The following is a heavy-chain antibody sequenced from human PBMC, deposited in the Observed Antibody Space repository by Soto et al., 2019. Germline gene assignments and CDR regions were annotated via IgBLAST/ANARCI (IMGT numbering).Heavy chain of an antibody. CDR3: ARLNRGTYDY. V-gene: IGHV4-59*01. CDR1: GGSTSTYY. CDR2: IFYTGST. Sequence: SETLSLTCAVSGGSTSTYYWSWIRQPPGKGLEWLGYIFYTGSTDYNPSLKGRVTISLDTSKNQSSLKLTSVTAADTAVYYCARLNRGTYDYWGQGALVTVSS. J-gene: IGHJ4*02.